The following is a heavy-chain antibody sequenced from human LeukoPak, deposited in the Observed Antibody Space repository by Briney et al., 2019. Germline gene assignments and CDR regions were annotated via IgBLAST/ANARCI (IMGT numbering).Heavy chain of an antibody. V-gene: IGHV4-30-4*01. Sequence: ASETLSLTCTVSGGSISSGDYYWSWIRQPPGKGLEWIGYIYYSGTTYYNPSLKSRVTISVDTSKNRFSLKLSSVTAADTAVYYCASRGRLRLGGSIAIPEYFHHWGQGTLVTVSS. CDR1: GGSISSGDYY. CDR2: IYYSGTT. CDR3: ASRGRLRLGGSIAIPEYFHH. D-gene: IGHD3-16*01. J-gene: IGHJ1*01.